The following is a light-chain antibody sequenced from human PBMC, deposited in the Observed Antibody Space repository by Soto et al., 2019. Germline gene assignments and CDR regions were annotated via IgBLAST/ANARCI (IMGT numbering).Light chain of an antibody. V-gene: IGKV1-5*01. Sequence: DIQMTQSPSTLSASVGDRVTITCRASQSISSWLAWYQQKPGKAPELLIYAASSLESGVPSRFSGSGSGREFTLTISSLQPDDFATYYCLQYNSNSRTFGQGTRWIS. CDR2: AAS. CDR3: LQYNSNSRT. CDR1: QSISSW. J-gene: IGKJ1*01.